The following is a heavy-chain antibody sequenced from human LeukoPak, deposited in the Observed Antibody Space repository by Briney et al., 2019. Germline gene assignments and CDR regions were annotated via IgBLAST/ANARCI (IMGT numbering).Heavy chain of an antibody. Sequence: GESLQISCKGFGYSFTSYWIAWVRQMPGKGLEWMGIIYPGDSDTRYSPSFQGQVTISGDKSISTVYLQWSSLKASDTAMYYCARADLYCSSTSCYSFDYWGQGTLVTVSS. CDR2: IYPGDSDT. CDR1: GYSFTSYW. V-gene: IGHV5-51*01. CDR3: ARADLYCSSTSCYSFDY. D-gene: IGHD2-2*01. J-gene: IGHJ4*02.